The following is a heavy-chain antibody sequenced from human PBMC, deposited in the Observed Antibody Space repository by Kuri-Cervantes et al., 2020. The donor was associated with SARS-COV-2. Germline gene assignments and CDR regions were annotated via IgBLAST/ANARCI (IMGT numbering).Heavy chain of an antibody. CDR3: CGSYTNWFDP. V-gene: IGHV3-21*03. D-gene: IGHD1-26*01. Sequence: GESLKISCAASGFTFSSYSMNWVRQAPGKGLEWVSSISSSSSYIYYADSVKGRFTISRDNAKNSLYLQMNSLKTEDTAVYYCCGSYTNWFDPWGQGTLVTDSS. CDR1: GFTFSSYS. J-gene: IGHJ5*02. CDR2: ISSSSSYI.